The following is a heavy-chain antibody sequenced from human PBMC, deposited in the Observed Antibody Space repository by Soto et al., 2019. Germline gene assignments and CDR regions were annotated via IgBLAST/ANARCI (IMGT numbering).Heavy chain of an antibody. V-gene: IGHV1-3*01. Sequence: SVKISCKASGYTFTAYPMHSVRQPPGQGLEWMGWINAANGDTKYSQKFQGRVTITRDPSAITAYMELSSLRSEDTAVYYCARDWTYYDSSGLGAYRGQGTPVT. J-gene: IGHJ4*02. CDR3: ARDWTYYDSSGLGAY. CDR2: INAANGDT. D-gene: IGHD3-22*01. CDR1: GYTFTAYP.